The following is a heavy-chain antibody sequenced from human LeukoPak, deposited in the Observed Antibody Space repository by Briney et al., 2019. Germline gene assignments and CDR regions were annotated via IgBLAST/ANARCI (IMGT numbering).Heavy chain of an antibody. CDR3: AREGSSGYSNWFDP. CDR2: IYYTGST. CDR1: GGSIGTYY. J-gene: IGHJ5*02. Sequence: SETLSLTCTVSGGSIGTYYWSWIRQPPGKGLEWIGYIYYTGSTNYNPSLKSRVTISVDTSRNQFSLKLSSVTAADTAVYYCAREGSSGYSNWFDPWGQGTLVTVSS. D-gene: IGHD3-22*01. V-gene: IGHV4-59*12.